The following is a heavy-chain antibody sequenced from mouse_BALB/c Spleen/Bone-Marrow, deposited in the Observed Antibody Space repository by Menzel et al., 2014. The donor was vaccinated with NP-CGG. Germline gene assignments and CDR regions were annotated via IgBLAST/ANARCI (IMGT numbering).Heavy chain of an antibody. CDR1: KFTFSNYW. J-gene: IGHJ4*01. D-gene: IGHD4-1*02. Sequence: DVKLVESGGGLVQPGGSMKLSCVTSKFTFSNYWMNWVRQSPEKGLEWVAEIRLKSNNYATHYAGSVKGRFTISRDDSKSSVYLQMNNLRAEDTGIYYCTSRLINWDDYAMDYWGQGTSVTVSS. V-gene: IGHV6-6*02. CDR2: IRLKSNNYAT. CDR3: TSRLINWDDYAMDY.